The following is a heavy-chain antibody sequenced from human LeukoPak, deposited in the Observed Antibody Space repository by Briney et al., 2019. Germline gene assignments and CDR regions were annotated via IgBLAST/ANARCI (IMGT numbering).Heavy chain of an antibody. D-gene: IGHD3-22*01. CDR1: GGSISSYY. Sequence: SETLSLTCTVSGGSISSYYWSWIRQPPGKGLEWIGNIYYRGSTNYNPSLKSRVTISGDTSKNQFSLRLSSVTAADTAVYYCARASYSYDINGWVPFDYWGQGTLVTVSS. J-gene: IGHJ4*02. CDR2: IYYRGST. V-gene: IGHV4-59*08. CDR3: ARASYSYDINGWVPFDY.